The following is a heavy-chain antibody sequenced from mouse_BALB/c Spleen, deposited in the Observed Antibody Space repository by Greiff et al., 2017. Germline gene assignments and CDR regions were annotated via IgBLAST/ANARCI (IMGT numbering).Heavy chain of an antibody. CDR2: ISSGSSTI. V-gene: IGHV5-17*02. J-gene: IGHJ4*01. D-gene: IGHD4-1*01. CDR1: GFTFSSFG. CDR3: ARYHTWAYYAMDY. Sequence: DVKLVESGGGLVQPGGSRKLSCAASGFTFSSFGMHWVRQAPEKGLEWVAYISSGSSTIYYADTVKGRFTISRDNPKNTLFLQMTSLRSEDTAMYYCARYHTWAYYAMDYWGQGTSVAVSS.